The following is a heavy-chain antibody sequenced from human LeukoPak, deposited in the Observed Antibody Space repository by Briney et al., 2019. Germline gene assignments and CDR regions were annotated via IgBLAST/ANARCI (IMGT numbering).Heavy chain of an antibody. D-gene: IGHD3-10*01. CDR1: GFTFSSYW. CDR3: AKGRASGSYGGFDY. V-gene: IGHV3-23*01. CDR2: ISGSGGST. J-gene: IGHJ4*02. Sequence: GGSLRLSCAASGFTFSSYWMSWVRQAPGKGLEWVSAISGSGGSTYYADSVKGRFTISRDNSKNTLYLQMNSLRAEDTAVYFCAKGRASGSYGGFDYWGQGTLVTVSS.